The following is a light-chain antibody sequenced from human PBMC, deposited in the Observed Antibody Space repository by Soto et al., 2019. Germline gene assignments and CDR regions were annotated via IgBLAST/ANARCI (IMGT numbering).Light chain of an antibody. CDR3: QHSYSTPFT. V-gene: IGKV1-39*01. CDR1: QSIGSY. CDR2: AAS. J-gene: IGKJ3*01. Sequence: DIQMTQSPSSLSASVGDRVTITCRASQSIGSYLNWFQQNPGKAPELLIYAASSLQSGVPSRFSGSGSGTDFTLTISSLQPEDFATYYCQHSYSTPFTFGPGTKVDIK.